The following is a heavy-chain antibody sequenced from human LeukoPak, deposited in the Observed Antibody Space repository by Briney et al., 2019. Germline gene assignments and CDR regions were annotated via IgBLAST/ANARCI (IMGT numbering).Heavy chain of an antibody. J-gene: IGHJ4*02. Sequence: GGSLRLSCAASSFTFSAYTMHWVRQAPGKGLEWVAVISYDGIRKYYPDSVKGRFTISRDNSKNRLSLQMNSLRVEDTAVYYCAREEYGRYYLDYWGQGTLVTVSS. CDR3: AREEYGRYYLDY. D-gene: IGHD1-26*01. V-gene: IGHV3-30-3*01. CDR1: SFTFSAYT. CDR2: ISYDGIRK.